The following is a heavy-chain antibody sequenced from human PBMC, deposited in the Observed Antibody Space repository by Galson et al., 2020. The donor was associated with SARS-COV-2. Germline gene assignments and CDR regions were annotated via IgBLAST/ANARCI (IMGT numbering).Heavy chain of an antibody. V-gene: IGHV3-23*01. J-gene: IGHJ4*02. D-gene: IGHD2-2*02. CDR2: ISVSGIST. Sequence: GGYLRLSCEDSGFNFSRYAMHWVRQAPGKGLEWVSAISVSGISTYYADSVKGRFTISRDNYNNIVYLPMHSLRAEETAVYYCAKDIPRREVLLNYWGQGTLVTVSS. CDR1: GFNFSRYA. CDR3: AKDIPRREVLLNY.